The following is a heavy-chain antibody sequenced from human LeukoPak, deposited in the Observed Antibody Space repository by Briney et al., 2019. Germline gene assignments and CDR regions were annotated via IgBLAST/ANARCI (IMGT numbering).Heavy chain of an antibody. CDR2: IYYSGST. CDR1: GGSISSHY. Sequence: PSETLSLTCTVSGGSISSHYWSWIRQPPRKGLEWIGYIYYSGSTNYNPSLKSRVTISVDTSKNQFSLKLSSVTAADTAVYYCAREGEQLGLDYWGQGTLVTVSS. CDR3: AREGEQLGLDY. D-gene: IGHD6-13*01. V-gene: IGHV4-59*11. J-gene: IGHJ4*02.